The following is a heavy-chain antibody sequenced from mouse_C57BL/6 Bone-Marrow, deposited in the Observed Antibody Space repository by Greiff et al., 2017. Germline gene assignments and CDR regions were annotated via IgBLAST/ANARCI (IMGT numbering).Heavy chain of an antibody. D-gene: IGHD1-1*01. V-gene: IGHV1-7*01. CDR3: ARSEYYGSSYVDYYAMDY. J-gene: IGHJ4*01. Sequence: VQLQQSGAELAKPGASVKLSCKASGYTFTSYWMHWVKQRPGQGLEWIGYINPSSGYSKYNHKFTDTATLTADKSSSTAYMQLCSLTYEDSAIYYCARSEYYGSSYVDYYAMDYWGQGTSVTVSS. CDR1: GYTFTSYW. CDR2: INPSSGYS.